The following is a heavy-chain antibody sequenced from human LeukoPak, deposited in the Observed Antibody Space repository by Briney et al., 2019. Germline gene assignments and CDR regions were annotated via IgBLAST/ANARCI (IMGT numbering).Heavy chain of an antibody. J-gene: IGHJ4*02. CDR3: ARVGIDSGSFADFDY. V-gene: IGHV4-38-2*02. Sequence: PSETLSLTCTVSGYSISSDYYWGWIRQPPGMGLEWVASIYHSGSAYYNPSLKSRVTISVDTSKNQFSLKLSSATAADTAFYYCARVGIDSGSFADFDYWGQGTLVTVSS. D-gene: IGHD1-26*01. CDR1: GYSISSDYY. CDR2: IYHSGSA.